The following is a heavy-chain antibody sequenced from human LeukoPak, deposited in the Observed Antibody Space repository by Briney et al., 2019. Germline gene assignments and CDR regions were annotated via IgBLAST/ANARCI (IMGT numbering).Heavy chain of an antibody. D-gene: IGHD5-18*01. V-gene: IGHV1-69*05. CDR3: ARVPTRGYSYGYGFRDYYYYMDV. Sequence: ASVKVSCKASGGTFSSYVISWVRQAPGQGLEWMGGIIPIFGTANYAQKFQGRVTITTDESTSTAYMELSSLRSEDTAVYYCARVPTRGYSYGYGFRDYYYYMDVWGKGTTVTISS. J-gene: IGHJ6*03. CDR1: GGTFSSYV. CDR2: IIPIFGTA.